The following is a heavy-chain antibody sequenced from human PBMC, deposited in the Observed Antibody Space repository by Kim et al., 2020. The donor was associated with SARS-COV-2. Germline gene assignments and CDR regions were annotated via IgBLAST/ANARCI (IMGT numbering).Heavy chain of an antibody. CDR3: ARGPGVDMVN. D-gene: IGHD5-12*01. J-gene: IGHJ4*02. Sequence: STSYAASVKGRFTISRDNAKNTLYLQMNSLRDEDTAVYYCARGPGVDMVNWGQGTLVTVSS. V-gene: IGHV3-74*01. CDR2: ST.